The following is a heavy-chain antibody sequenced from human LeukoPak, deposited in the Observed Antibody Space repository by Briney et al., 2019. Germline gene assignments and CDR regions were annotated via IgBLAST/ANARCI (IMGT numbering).Heavy chain of an antibody. V-gene: IGHV3-7*01. CDR3: ARGWVDSSRGSCYDFDI. D-gene: IGHD2-15*01. CDR1: GFTFRRYW. J-gene: IGHJ4*02. Sequence: GVTLRLSCAASGFTFRRYWKSCVRQAPGQGRECVANIMQEGSEKYYVDSVRGRFTISRDTAKKELYMQMNSLRAEDTAVYYCARGWVDSSRGSCYDFDIWGQGTLVTVST. CDR2: IMQEGSEK.